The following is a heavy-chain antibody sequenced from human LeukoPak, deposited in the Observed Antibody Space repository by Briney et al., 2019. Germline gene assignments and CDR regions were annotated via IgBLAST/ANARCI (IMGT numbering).Heavy chain of an antibody. J-gene: IGHJ4*02. Sequence: GASVKVSCSASGYPLISYYIHWVRQAPGQGLEWMGMINPNGGATSYGQKFQGRVTMTTDTSTSTVYIELSSLASAVTAVYSCARGNGFWAPLSYWGQGTLVTVSS. V-gene: IGHV1-46*01. CDR2: INPNGGAT. CDR3: ARGNGFWAPLSY. D-gene: IGHD3-10*01. CDR1: GYPLISYY.